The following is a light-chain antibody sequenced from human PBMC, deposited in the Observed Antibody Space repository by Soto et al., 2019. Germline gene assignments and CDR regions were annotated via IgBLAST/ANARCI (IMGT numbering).Light chain of an antibody. CDR3: QQYFSTPLT. CDR1: QSVLSSSNNENY. Sequence: DIVMTQSPDSLAVSLGERATINCKSSQSVLSSSNNENYLAWYQQKPGQHPKLLIYWASTRESGVPDRFSGSGSGTDFTLTSSSLQAEDVAVYFCQQYFSTPLTFGGGTKVEIK. J-gene: IGKJ4*02. CDR2: WAS. V-gene: IGKV4-1*01.